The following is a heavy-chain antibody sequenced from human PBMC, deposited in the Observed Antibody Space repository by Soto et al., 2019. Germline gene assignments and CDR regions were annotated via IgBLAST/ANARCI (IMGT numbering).Heavy chain of an antibody. V-gene: IGHV1-24*01. CDR1: GYALTELS. CDR2: FDPEDGET. D-gene: IGHD6-19*01. Sequence: AAVKVSCKVSGYALTELSMHWVRQAPGKGLEWMGGFDPEDGETIYAQKFQGRVTMTEDTSTDTAYMELSSLRSEDTAVYYSPTVSVAGTCFDYLGQGTLLT. CDR3: PTVSVAGTCFDY. J-gene: IGHJ4*02.